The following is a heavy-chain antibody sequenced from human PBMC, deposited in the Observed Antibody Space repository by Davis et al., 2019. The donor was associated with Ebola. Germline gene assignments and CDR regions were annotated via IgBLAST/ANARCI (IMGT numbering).Heavy chain of an antibody. CDR1: GFTFSHYW. J-gene: IGHJ3*01. CDR2: MNWDGSST. Sequence: GESLKISCAASGFTFSHYWMHWVRQVPGKGLVWVSRMNWDGSSTNYADSVRGRFTISRDNAKNTLYLQMNSLRADDTAVYYCARGAMHSYDAFDVWGPGTMVTVSS. CDR3: ARGAMHSYDAFDV. V-gene: IGHV3-74*01. D-gene: IGHD2-15*01.